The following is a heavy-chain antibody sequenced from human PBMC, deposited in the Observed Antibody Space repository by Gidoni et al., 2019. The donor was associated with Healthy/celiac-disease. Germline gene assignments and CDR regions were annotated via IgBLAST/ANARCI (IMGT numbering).Heavy chain of an antibody. D-gene: IGHD4-17*01. CDR3: ATPPDYGDYEDYYGMDV. CDR1: GGTFSSYA. J-gene: IGHJ6*02. V-gene: IGHV1-69*01. CDR2: IIPIFGTA. Sequence: QVQLVQSGAAVKKPGSSVKVSCTASGGTFSSYAISWVRQAPGQGLEWMGGIIPIFGTANYAQKFQGRGTITADESTSTAYMERSSLRSEDTAVYYCATPPDYGDYEDYYGMDVWGQGTTVTVSS.